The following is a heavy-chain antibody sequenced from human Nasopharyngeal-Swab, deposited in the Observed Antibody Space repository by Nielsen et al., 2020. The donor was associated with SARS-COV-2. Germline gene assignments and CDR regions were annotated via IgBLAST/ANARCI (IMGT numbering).Heavy chain of an antibody. Sequence: SETLSLTCTVSGGYISHGAYNWNWIRQHPGRGLEWIGSIYYTGRTSYNPSLKSRVSISIDASRRQFSLNLVFMSAADTAVYYCARGKGDAYRNFDYWDQGTLVTVSS. CDR1: GGYISHGAYN. V-gene: IGHV4-31*03. J-gene: IGHJ4*02. CDR3: ARGKGDAYRNFDY. D-gene: IGHD5-24*01. CDR2: IYYTGRT.